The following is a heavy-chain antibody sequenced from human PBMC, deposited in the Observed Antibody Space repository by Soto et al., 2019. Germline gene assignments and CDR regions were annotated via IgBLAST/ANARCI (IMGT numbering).Heavy chain of an antibody. CDR2: ISANNGNT. J-gene: IGHJ6*02. D-gene: IGHD5-18*01. CDR3: ARCIQQDYYHGIGV. V-gene: IGHV1-18*01. CDR1: GYTFYSHS. Sequence: QAQLVQSGAEVKKPGASVKVSCKASGYTFYSHSISWVRQAPGQGLEWMGRISANNGNTKYAQKFRGIVTMATDTATSTVYMELRNLRSDDTAVYYCARCIQQDYYHGIGVWGQGTTVTVSS.